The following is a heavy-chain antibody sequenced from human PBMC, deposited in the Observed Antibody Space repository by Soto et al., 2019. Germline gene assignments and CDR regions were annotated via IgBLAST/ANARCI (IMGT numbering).Heavy chain of an antibody. D-gene: IGHD6-13*01. V-gene: IGHV3-15*01. CDR1: GFTSSNAW. CDR2: IKSKTDGGTT. J-gene: IGHJ4*02. Sequence: GGSLRLSCAASGFTSSNAWMSWVRQAPGKGLEWVGRIKSKTDGGTTDYAAPVKGRFTISRDDSKNTLYLQMNSLKTEDTAVYYFTSDWNSSSWIDYWGQGTLVTVSS. CDR3: TSDWNSSSWIDY.